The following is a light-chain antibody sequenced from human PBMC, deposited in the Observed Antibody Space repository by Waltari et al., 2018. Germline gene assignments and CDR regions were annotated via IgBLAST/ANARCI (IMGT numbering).Light chain of an antibody. J-gene: IGKJ2*01. CDR2: WAS. Sequence: DIVMTQSPDSLAVSLGERATINCKSSQSVLYSSNNKNYLTWYQQKPGQPPKLLIYWASTRESGVPDRFSGSASGTDFTLTISSLQAEDAAVYYCQQYYSAPYTFGQGTKLEIK. V-gene: IGKV4-1*01. CDR1: QSVLYSSNNKNY. CDR3: QQYYSAPYT.